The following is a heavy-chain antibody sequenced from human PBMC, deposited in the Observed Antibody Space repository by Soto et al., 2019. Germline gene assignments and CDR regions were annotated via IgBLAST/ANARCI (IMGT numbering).Heavy chain of an antibody. D-gene: IGHD6-13*01. Sequence: ASVKVSCKASGGTFSSYAISWVRQAPGQGLEWMGGIIPIFGTANYAQKFQGRVTITADKSTSTAYMELSSLRSEDTAVYYCARDIRGSIAAAGPFDYWGQGTLVTVSS. V-gene: IGHV1-69*06. CDR1: GGTFSSYA. J-gene: IGHJ4*02. CDR3: ARDIRGSIAAAGPFDY. CDR2: IIPIFGTA.